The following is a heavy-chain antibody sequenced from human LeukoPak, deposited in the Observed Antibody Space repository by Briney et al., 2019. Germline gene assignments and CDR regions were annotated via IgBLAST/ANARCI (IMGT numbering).Heavy chain of an antibody. CDR2: IKQDGSEK. V-gene: IGHV3-7*03. CDR3: AKDIRGSWYTVNYFDY. Sequence: GGSLRLSCAASGFTFSSFWMSWVRQAPGKGLEWVANIKQDGSEKYYVDPVKGRFTISRDNAKNSLYLQMNSLRAEDTALYYCAKDIRGSWYTVNYFDYWGQGTLVTVSS. CDR1: GFTFSSFW. J-gene: IGHJ4*02. D-gene: IGHD6-13*01.